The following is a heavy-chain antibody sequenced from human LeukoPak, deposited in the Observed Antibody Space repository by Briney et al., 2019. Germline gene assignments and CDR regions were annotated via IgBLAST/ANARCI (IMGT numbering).Heavy chain of an antibody. Sequence: SETLSLTCTVSGGSISSGGYYWSWIRQHPGKGLEWIGYIYYSGSTYYNPSLKSRVTISVDTSKNQFSLKLSSVTAADTAVYYCAGIMVRGAPTWGQGTLVTVSS. CDR2: IYYSGST. D-gene: IGHD3-10*01. V-gene: IGHV4-31*03. J-gene: IGHJ5*02. CDR1: GGSISSGGYY. CDR3: AGIMVRGAPT.